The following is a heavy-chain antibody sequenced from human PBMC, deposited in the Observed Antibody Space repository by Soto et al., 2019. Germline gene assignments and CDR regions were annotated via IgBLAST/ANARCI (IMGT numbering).Heavy chain of an antibody. D-gene: IGHD3-10*01. V-gene: IGHV4-34*01. CDR1: GGSFSGYY. CDR3: ARDVGGFDY. CDR2: INHSGST. Sequence: SETLSLTCAVYGGSFSGYYWSWIRQPPGKGLEWIGEINHSGSTNYNPSLKSRVTISVDTSKNQFSLKLSSVTAADTAVYYCARDVGGFDYWGQGTLVTVSS. J-gene: IGHJ4*02.